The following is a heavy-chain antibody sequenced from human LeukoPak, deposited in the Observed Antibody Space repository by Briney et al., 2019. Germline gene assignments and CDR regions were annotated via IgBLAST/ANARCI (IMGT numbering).Heavy chain of an antibody. CDR3: ASSTVTTAYGRGY. Sequence: ASVKVSCKASGGTFSSYTISWVRQAPGQGLEWMGRIIPILGIANYAQKFQGRVTITADKSTSTAYMELSSLRSEDTAVYYCASSTVTTAYGRGYWGQGTLVTVSS. CDR1: GGTFSSYT. V-gene: IGHV1-69*02. D-gene: IGHD4-11*01. CDR2: IIPILGIA. J-gene: IGHJ4*02.